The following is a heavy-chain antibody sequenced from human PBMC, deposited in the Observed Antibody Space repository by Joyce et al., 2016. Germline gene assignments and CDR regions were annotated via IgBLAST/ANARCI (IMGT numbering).Heavy chain of an antibody. D-gene: IGHD6-6*01. V-gene: IGHV1-69*01. Sequence: QVQLVQSGAEVKKPGSSVKVSCKASGGIFSSYAISWVRQAPGQGLEWMGRTIPSFGTADSAQKFQGRVTITADESTTTAYMELNSLTSDDTAVYYCAREEWKTGPGVVLDYWGQGTLVTVSS. CDR2: TIPSFGTA. CDR1: GGIFSSYA. J-gene: IGHJ4*02. CDR3: AREEWKTGPGVVLDY.